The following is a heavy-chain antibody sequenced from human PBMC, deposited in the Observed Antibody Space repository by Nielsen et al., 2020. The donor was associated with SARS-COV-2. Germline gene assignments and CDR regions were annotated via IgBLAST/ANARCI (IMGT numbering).Heavy chain of an antibody. CDR3: ARGQQLPDY. Sequence: GESLKISYAASGFTVSSNYMSWVRQAPGKGLEWVSVIYSGGSTYYADSVKGRFTISRDNSKNTLYLQMNSLRAEDTAVYYCARGQQLPDYWGQGTLVTVSS. D-gene: IGHD6-13*01. V-gene: IGHV3-66*01. J-gene: IGHJ4*02. CDR2: IYSGGST. CDR1: GFTVSSNY.